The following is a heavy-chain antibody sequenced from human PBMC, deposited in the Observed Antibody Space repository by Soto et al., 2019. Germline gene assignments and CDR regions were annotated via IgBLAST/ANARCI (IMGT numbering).Heavy chain of an antibody. J-gene: IGHJ6*02. CDR3: ARMRGSSGYYGNYYYGMDV. CDR1: GFSLSTSGMC. CDR2: IDWDDDK. V-gene: IGHV2-70*01. Sequence: SGPTLVNPTQTLTLTCTFSGFSLSTSGMCVSWIRQPPGKALEWLALIDWDDDKYYSTSLKIRLTISKDTSKNQVVLTMTNMDPVDTATYYCARMRGSSGYYGNYYYGMDVWGQGTTVTVSS. D-gene: IGHD3-22*01.